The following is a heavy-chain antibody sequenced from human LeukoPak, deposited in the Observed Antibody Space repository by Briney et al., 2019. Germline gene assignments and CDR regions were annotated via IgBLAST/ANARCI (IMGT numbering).Heavy chain of an antibody. CDR1: GYTFTGYY. D-gene: IGHD3-10*01. V-gene: IGHV1-2*02. Sequence: ASVKVSCKASGYTFTGYYMHWVRQAPGQGLEWMGWINPNSGGTNYAQKFQGRVTMTRDTSISTAYMELSRLRSDDTAVYYCARDSPSSYAFDIWGQGTMVIVSS. CDR2: INPNSGGT. CDR3: ARDSPSSYAFDI. J-gene: IGHJ3*02.